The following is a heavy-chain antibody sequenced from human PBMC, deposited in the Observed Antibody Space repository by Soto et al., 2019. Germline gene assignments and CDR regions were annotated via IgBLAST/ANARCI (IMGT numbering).Heavy chain of an antibody. Sequence: QVRLQESGPGLVMPSGTLSLTCAVSGASISSDDWWNWVRQPPGKGLEWIGEISHSGTAIYNPSLKGRVPMSVGMSQNDFSLKLTSVTAADTAVYYCARDFKAPNDAWAFDYWGQGIVVTVSS. CDR1: GASISSDDW. J-gene: IGHJ4*02. CDR3: ARDFKAPNDAWAFDY. V-gene: IGHV4-4*02. D-gene: IGHD3-16*01. CDR2: ISHSGTA.